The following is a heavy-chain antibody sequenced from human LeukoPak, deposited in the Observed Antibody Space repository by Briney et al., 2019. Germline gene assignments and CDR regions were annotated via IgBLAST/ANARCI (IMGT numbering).Heavy chain of an antibody. V-gene: IGHV4-34*01. CDR2: INHSGST. CDR3: ARYYYGSGSYYNGRPRFDY. Sequence: SETLSLTCAVHGGSFSGYYWSWIRQPPGKGLEWIGEINHSGSTNYNPSLKSRVTISVDTSKNQFSLKLSSVTAADTAMYYCARYYYGSGSYYNGRPRFDYWGQGTLVTVSS. J-gene: IGHJ4*02. D-gene: IGHD3-10*01. CDR1: GGSFSGYY.